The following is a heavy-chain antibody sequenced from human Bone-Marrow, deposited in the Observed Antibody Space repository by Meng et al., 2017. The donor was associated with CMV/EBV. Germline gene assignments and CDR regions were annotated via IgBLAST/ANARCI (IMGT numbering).Heavy chain of an antibody. CDR1: GGSISSYY. CDR2: IYYSGST. CDR3: ARDSSEINYYYYGMDV. D-gene: IGHD5-24*01. V-gene: IGHV4-59*01. J-gene: IGHJ6*02. Sequence: GSLRLSCTVSGGSISSYYWSWIRQPPGKGLEWIGYIYYSGSTNYNPSLKSRVTISVDTSKNQFSLKLSSVTAADTAVYYCARDSSEINYYYYGMDVWGQGTTVTVSS.